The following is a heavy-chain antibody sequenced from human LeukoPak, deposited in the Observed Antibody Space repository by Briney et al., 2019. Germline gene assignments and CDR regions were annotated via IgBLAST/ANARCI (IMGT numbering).Heavy chain of an antibody. CDR1: GGSISSYY. CDR2: IYTGGST. J-gene: IGHJ4*02. V-gene: IGHV4-4*07. CDR3: ARIYYDSSGYYPHFDY. D-gene: IGHD3-22*01. Sequence: SETPSLTCTVSGGSISSYYWSWIRQPAGKGLEWIGRIYTGGSTNYNPSLKSRVTMSVDTSKNQFSLKLSSVTAVDTAVYYCARIYYDSSGYYPHFDYWGQGTLVTVSS.